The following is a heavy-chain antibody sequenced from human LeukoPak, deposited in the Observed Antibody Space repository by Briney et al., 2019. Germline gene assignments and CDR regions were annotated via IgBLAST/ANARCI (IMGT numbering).Heavy chain of an antibody. V-gene: IGHV4-59*01. D-gene: IGHD4-11*01. CDR2: IYDSGST. Sequence: KPSETLSLTCTVSGGSINNYYWSWIRQPPGKGLEGIGYIYDSGSTNYNPSLKSRVTISIDTSKNQFSLILSSVTAADTAVYYCARATYRAGWFDPWGQGTLVTVSS. CDR3: ARATYRAGWFDP. CDR1: GGSINNYY. J-gene: IGHJ5*02.